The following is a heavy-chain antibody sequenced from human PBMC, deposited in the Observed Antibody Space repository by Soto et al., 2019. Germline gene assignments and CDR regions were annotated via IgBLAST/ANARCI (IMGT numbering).Heavy chain of an antibody. J-gene: IGHJ4*02. CDR1: GGTFSSYA. CDR2: IIPIFGTA. V-gene: IGHV1-69*06. D-gene: IGHD3-22*01. CDR3: ARDVSYYYDSSGYYAIYYFDY. Sequence: SVKVSCKASGGTFSSYAISWVRQAPGQGLDWMGGIIPIFGTANYAQKFQGRVTITADKSTSTAYMELSSLRSEDTAVYYCARDVSYYYDSSGYYAIYYFDYWGQGTLVTVSS.